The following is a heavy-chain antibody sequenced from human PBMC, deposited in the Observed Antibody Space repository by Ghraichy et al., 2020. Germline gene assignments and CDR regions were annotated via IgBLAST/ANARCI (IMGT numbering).Heavy chain of an antibody. CDR3: ARERAVAGGNSV. CDR2: INHSGST. J-gene: IGHJ4*02. V-gene: IGHV4-34*01. CDR1: GGSFSGYY. Sequence: GSLRLSCAVYGGSFSGYYWSWIRQPPGKGLEWIGEINHSGSTNYNPSLKSRVTISVDTSKNQFSLKLSSVTAADTAVYYCARERAVAGGNSVWGQGTLVTVSS. D-gene: IGHD4-23*01.